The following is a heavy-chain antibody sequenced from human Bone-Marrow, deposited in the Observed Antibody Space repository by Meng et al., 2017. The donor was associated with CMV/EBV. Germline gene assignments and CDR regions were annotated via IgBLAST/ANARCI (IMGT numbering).Heavy chain of an antibody. CDR1: GFTFSTYW. CDR3: ARDGSSWIYPDY. V-gene: IGHV3-7*01. Sequence: GESLKISCAASGFTFSTYWMSWVRQAPGKGLEWVANIKQDGREKYYVDSVKGRFTISRDNAKNSLYLQMNSLRAEDTAVYYCARDGSSWIYPDYWGQGTLVTVSS. J-gene: IGHJ4*02. CDR2: IKQDGREK. D-gene: IGHD6-13*01.